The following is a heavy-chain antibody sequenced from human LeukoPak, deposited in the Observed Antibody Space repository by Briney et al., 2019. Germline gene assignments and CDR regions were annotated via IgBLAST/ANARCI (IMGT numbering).Heavy chain of an antibody. V-gene: IGHV4-39*07. CDR2: IYYSGST. J-gene: IGHJ3*02. D-gene: IGHD3-10*01. Sequence: PSETLSLTCTVSGGSISSSSYYWGWIRQPPGKGLEWIGSIYYSGSTYYNPSLKSRVTISVDTSKNQFSLKLSSVTAADTAVYYCASPTEYSDERITPPPQDAFDIWGQGTMVTVSS. CDR3: ASPTEYSDERITPPPQDAFDI. CDR1: GGSISSSSYY.